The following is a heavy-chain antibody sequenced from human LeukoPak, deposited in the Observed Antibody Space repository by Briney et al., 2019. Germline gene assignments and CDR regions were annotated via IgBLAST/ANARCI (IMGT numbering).Heavy chain of an antibody. CDR2: FDPGAGEI. CDR1: GVTLSELT. V-gene: IGHV1-24*01. Sequence: EASVKVSCKVSGVTLSELTMHWVRQAPGKGLEWMGGFDPGAGEILYAQQFQGRVTMTEDTSTDTAYMELTSLRSEDSGVYFCAAGGIYSLLDYWGQGTLVTVSS. J-gene: IGHJ4*02. CDR3: AAGGIYSLLDY. D-gene: IGHD3-10*01.